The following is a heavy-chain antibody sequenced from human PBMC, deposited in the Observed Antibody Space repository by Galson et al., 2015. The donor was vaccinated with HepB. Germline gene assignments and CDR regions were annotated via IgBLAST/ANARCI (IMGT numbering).Heavy chain of an antibody. D-gene: IGHD3-3*01. J-gene: IGHJ6*02. Sequence: SLRLSCAASGFTFRNSAINWVRQTPAKGLEWVAIVSHDGTDKYYPDSVKGRFTISRDNSNNTLYLYMNNLRPEDTAVYYCAKERSSISGGILVACSGMDVWGQGTTVTVSS. CDR3: AKERSSISGGILVACSGMDV. CDR2: VSHDGTDK. V-gene: IGHV3-30*18. CDR1: GFTFRNSA.